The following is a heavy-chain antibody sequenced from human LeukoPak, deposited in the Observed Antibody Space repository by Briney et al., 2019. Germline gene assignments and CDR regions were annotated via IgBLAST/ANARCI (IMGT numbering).Heavy chain of an antibody. V-gene: IGHV4-34*01. J-gene: IGHJ4*02. D-gene: IGHD2/OR15-2a*01. CDR1: GGSFSGYY. CDR3: ARGLFYFY. CDR2: INHSGST. Sequence: SETLSLTCAVYGGSFSGYYWSWIRQPPGKGLEWIGEINHSGSTNYNPSLKSRVTISVDTSKNQFSLKLSSVTAADTAVYYCARGLFYFYWGQGTLVTVSS.